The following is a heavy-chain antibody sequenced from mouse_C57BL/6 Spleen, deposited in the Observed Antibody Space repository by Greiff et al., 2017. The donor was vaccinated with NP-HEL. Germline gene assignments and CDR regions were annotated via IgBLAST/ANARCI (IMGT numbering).Heavy chain of an antibody. CDR2: IHPNSGST. Sequence: QVQLQQPGAELVKPGASVKLSCKASGYTFTSYWMHWVKQRPGKGLEWIGMIHPNSGSTNYNEKFKSRATLTVDKSSSTAYMQLSSLTSEDSAVYYCARSLLLYFDYWGQGTTLTVSS. CDR1: GYTFTSYW. V-gene: IGHV1-64*01. J-gene: IGHJ2*01. D-gene: IGHD1-1*01. CDR3: ARSLLLYFDY.